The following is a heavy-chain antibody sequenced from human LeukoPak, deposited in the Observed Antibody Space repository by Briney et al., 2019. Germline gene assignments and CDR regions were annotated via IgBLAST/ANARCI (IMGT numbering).Heavy chain of an antibody. V-gene: IGHV3-64*01. Sequence: GGSLRLSCAASGFTFSSYAMHWVRQAPGKGLEYVSASSSNGGSTYYANSVKGRFPISRDNSKNTLYLQMGSLRAEDMAVYYCAREPSIVGATRAFDYWGQGTLVTVSS. CDR1: GFTFSSYA. D-gene: IGHD1-26*01. CDR2: SSSNGGST. CDR3: AREPSIVGATRAFDY. J-gene: IGHJ4*02.